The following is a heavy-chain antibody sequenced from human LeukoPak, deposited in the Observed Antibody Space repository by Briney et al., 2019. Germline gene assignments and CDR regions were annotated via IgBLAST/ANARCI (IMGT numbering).Heavy chain of an antibody. CDR2: IYYSGST. CDR1: GGSISSSSYY. V-gene: IGHV4-39*01. J-gene: IGHJ6*02. D-gene: IGHD3-10*01. Sequence: SQTLSLTCTVSGGSISSSSYYWGWIRQPPGKGLEWIGSIYYSGSTYYNPSLKSRVTISVDTSKNQFSLKLSSVTAADTAVYYCARLFGELLYEGEAYYYYYGMDVWGQGTTVTVSS. CDR3: ARLFGELLYEGEAYYYYYGMDV.